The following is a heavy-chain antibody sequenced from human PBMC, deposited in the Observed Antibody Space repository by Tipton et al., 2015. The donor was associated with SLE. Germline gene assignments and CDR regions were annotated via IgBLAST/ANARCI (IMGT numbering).Heavy chain of an antibody. CDR2: IDPSGYHT. V-gene: IGHV5-10-1*01. D-gene: IGHD3-22*01. CDR1: GYDFTTYW. J-gene: IGHJ5*02. Sequence: QLVQSGAEVKKPGESLRISCKASGYDFTTYWISWVRQVPGKGLEGMGRIDPSGYHTDYSTSFEGHVAISTAVSSNTAYLQWSSLKASDSAIYYCARTSYDTSGYNWLDPWGQGTLVTVSS. CDR3: ARTSYDTSGYNWLDP.